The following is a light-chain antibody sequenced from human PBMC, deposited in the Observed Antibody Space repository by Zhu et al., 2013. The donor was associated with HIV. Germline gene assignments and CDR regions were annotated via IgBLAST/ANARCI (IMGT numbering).Light chain of an antibody. CDR2: RAS. J-gene: IGKJ1*01. CDR3: QQTYGTPWT. V-gene: IGKV1-39*01. Sequence: DIQMTQSPSSLSVSVGDTITLTCRPSQNIATFLNWYHHKPGTAPTLLIHRASTLGPGVPSRFSATGFDTHFSLTISNLQPEDFGTYYCQQTYGTPWTFGQGTRVE. CDR1: QNIATF.